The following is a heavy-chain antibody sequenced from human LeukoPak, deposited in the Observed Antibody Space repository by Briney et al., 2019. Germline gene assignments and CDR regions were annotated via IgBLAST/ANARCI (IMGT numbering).Heavy chain of an antibody. D-gene: IGHD6-19*01. CDR1: GFTVSSNY. CDR3: ARVGGRFSSGWYYFDY. CDR2: IYSGGST. Sequence: GSLRLSCAASGFTVSSNYMSWVRQAPGKGLVWVSVIYSGGSTYYADSVKGRFTISRDNSKNTLYLQMNSLRAEDTAVYYCARVGGRFSSGWYYFDYWGQGTLVTVSS. V-gene: IGHV3-53*01. J-gene: IGHJ4*02.